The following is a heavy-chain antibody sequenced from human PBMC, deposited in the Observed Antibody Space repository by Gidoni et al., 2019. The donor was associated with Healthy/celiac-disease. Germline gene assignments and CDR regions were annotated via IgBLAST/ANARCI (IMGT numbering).Heavy chain of an antibody. J-gene: IGHJ6*02. D-gene: IGHD6-13*01. V-gene: IGHV3-11*05. CDR2: ISSSSSYT. CDR3: ARDGDGSSFGAYYYGMDV. Sequence: QVQLVESGGGLVKPGGSLRLSCAASGFTFSDYYMSWIRQAPGKGLEWVSYISSSSSYTNYADSVKGRFTISRDNAKNSLYLQMNSLRAEDTAVYYCARDGDGSSFGAYYYGMDVWGQGTTVTVSS. CDR1: GFTFSDYY.